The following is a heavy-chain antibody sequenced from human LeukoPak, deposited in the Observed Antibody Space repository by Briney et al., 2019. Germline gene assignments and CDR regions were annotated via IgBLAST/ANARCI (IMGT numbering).Heavy chain of an antibody. CDR1: GFTFSSYG. V-gene: IGHV3-33*01. D-gene: IGHD5-18*01. CDR3: ARDRGPGYSYGVLDY. CDR2: MWDDGSNK. Sequence: GGSLRLSCAASGFTFSSYGMHWVRQPPGKGLGWMAVMWDDGSNKYYADSVKGRFTISRDNSKNTLYLQMNSLRAEDTAVYYCARDRGPGYSYGVLDYWGQGTLVTVSS. J-gene: IGHJ4*02.